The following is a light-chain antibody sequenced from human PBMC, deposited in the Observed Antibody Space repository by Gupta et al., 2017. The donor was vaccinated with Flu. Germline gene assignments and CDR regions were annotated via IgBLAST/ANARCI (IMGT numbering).Light chain of an antibody. CDR3: QNWGTDIWV. J-gene: IGLJ3*02. V-gene: IGLV4-69*01. Sequence: VKLTCTLSSGHSSYAIAWHQQQPETEPRHWMKGNRDGSHTKGDAIPDCVSGAGSAAARKLTISSLQAEDEDDYYCQNWGTDIWVFGGGTKLTVL. CDR2: GNRDGSH. CDR1: SGHSSYA.